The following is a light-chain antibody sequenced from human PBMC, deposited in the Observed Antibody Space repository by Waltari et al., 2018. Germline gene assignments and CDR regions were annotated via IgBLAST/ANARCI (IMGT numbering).Light chain of an antibody. J-gene: IGKJ1*01. V-gene: IGKV3-20*01. Sequence: EIMLTQSPGTLSLSPGERATLPCRASQSISRYLAWYQHKPGQAPRLLTYDASSRATGIPDRFSGSGSGTDFSLTISRLEPEDFAVYYCQKYGTLPATFGQGTKVEIK. CDR1: QSISRY. CDR2: DAS. CDR3: QKYGTLPAT.